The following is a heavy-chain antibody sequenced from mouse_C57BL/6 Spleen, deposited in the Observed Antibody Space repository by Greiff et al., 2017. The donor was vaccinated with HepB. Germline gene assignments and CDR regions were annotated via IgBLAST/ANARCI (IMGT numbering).Heavy chain of an antibody. CDR1: GFTFSDYG. CDR2: ISNLAYSI. D-gene: IGHD1-1*01. Sequence: EVKLVESGGGLVQPGGSLKLSCAASGFTFSDYGMAWVRQAPRKGPEWVAFISNLAYSIYYADTVTGRFTISRENAKNTLYLEMSSLRSEDTAMYYCARLYGSSPYWYFDVWGTGTTVTVSS. J-gene: IGHJ1*03. V-gene: IGHV5-15*01. CDR3: ARLYGSSPYWYFDV.